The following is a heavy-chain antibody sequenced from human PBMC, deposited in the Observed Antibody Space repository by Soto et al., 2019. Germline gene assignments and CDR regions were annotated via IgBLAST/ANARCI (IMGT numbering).Heavy chain of an antibody. V-gene: IGHV1-69*13. D-gene: IGHD6-6*01. Sequence: SVKVSCKASGGTFSSYAISWVRQAPGQGLEWMGGIIPIFGTANYTQKFQGRVTITADESTSTAYMELSSLRSEDTAVYYCARGRSSSFSYYYFYGMDVWGQGTTVTVSS. CDR2: IIPIFGTA. J-gene: IGHJ6*02. CDR1: GGTFSSYA. CDR3: ARGRSSSFSYYYFYGMDV.